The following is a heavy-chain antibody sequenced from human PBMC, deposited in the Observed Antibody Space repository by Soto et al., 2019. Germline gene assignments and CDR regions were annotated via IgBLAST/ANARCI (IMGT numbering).Heavy chain of an antibody. Sequence: QVQLQESGPGLVKPSQTLSLTCSVSGDYIHVGGYYWTWIRQRPGKGLEWMGYIYYTGKTYYNPSLASRLTMSVDTSKNQFSLRLTSVTAADTAVYFCGRDLTSNANCIDPWGQGTLVTVSS. CDR3: GRDLTSNANCIDP. CDR1: GDYIHVGGYY. CDR2: IYYTGKT. J-gene: IGHJ5*02. D-gene: IGHD2-2*01. V-gene: IGHV4-30-4*01.